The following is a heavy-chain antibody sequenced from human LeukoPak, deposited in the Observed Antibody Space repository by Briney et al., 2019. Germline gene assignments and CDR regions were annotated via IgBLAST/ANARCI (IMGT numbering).Heavy chain of an antibody. CDR1: GFTFSSYE. V-gene: IGHV3-48*03. Sequence: GGSLRLSCAASGFTFSSYEMNWVRQAPGKGLEWVSYISSSGSTIFYADSVKGRFTISRDNAKNSLYLQMNSLRAEDTAVYYCARRVSVDTAMANDAFDIWGQGTMVTVSS. D-gene: IGHD5-18*01. CDR3: ARRVSVDTAMANDAFDI. J-gene: IGHJ3*02. CDR2: ISSSGSTI.